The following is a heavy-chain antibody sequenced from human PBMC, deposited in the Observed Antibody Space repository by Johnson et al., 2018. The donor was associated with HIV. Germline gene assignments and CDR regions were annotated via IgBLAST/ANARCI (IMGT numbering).Heavy chain of an antibody. Sequence: QVQLMESGGGLVQPGRSLRLSCAASGFIFSSYAMHWVRQAPGKGLEWVAVISYDGSNKYYADSVKGRFTISRDNSKNTLYLQMNSLRAEDTAVYYCARVLAFDIWGQGTMVTVSS. CDR2: ISYDGSNK. CDR3: ARVLAFDI. V-gene: IGHV3-30*14. J-gene: IGHJ3*02. CDR1: GFIFSSYA.